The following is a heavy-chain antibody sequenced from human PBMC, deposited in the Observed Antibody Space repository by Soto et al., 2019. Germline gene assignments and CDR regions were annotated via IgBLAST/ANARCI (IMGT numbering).Heavy chain of an antibody. CDR3: ARHGRRGAAAGRYYYGMDV. CDR2: IYYSGST. V-gene: IGHV4-59*08. J-gene: IGHJ6*02. D-gene: IGHD6-13*01. Sequence: SETLSLTCTVSGGSISSYYWSWIRQPPGKGLEWIGYIYYSGSTNYNPSLKSRVTISVDTSKNQFSLKLSSVTAADTAVYYCARHGRRGAAAGRYYYGMDVWGQGTTVTVSS. CDR1: GGSISSYY.